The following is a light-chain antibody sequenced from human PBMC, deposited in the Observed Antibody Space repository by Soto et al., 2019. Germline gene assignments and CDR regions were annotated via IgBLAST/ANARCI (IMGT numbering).Light chain of an antibody. CDR3: QQSYSTLHT. Sequence: DIQMTQSPSSLSASVGDRVTITCRAGQSISFYLNWYQQKPGKTPKLLIYAASSLQSWVASRFSGSGSGTDFTLTISSLQPEDCATYYCQQSYSTLHTFGGGTKVEIK. CDR1: QSISFY. J-gene: IGKJ4*02. CDR2: AAS. V-gene: IGKV1-39*01.